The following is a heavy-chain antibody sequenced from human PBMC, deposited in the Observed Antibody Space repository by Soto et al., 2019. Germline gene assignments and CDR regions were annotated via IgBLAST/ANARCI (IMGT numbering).Heavy chain of an antibody. J-gene: IGHJ5*02. CDR2: MNPNSGNT. D-gene: IGHD3-22*01. V-gene: IGHV1-8*01. CDR1: GYTFTSYD. Sequence: ASVKVSCKASGYTFTSYDINWVRQATGQGLEWMGWMNPNSGNTGYAQKFQGRVTMTRNTSISTAYMELSSLRSEDTAMYYCARHDDCDNSPCSTGRWFDPWGQGTLVTVSS. CDR3: ARHDDCDNSPCSTGRWFDP.